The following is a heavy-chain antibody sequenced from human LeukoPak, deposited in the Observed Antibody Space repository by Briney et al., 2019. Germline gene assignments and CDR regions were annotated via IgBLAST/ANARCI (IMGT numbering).Heavy chain of an antibody. D-gene: IGHD6-19*01. Sequence: SETLSLTCTVSGASISTIISYWGWIRRTPGKGLEWIGSIYYSGTTYYNPSLESRVTISIDTSKNQFSVKLTSVTAADTAVYYCARDQGAVAGIDPWGQGTLVTVSS. V-gene: IGHV4-39*07. J-gene: IGHJ5*02. CDR2: IYYSGTT. CDR3: ARDQGAVAGIDP. CDR1: GASISTIISY.